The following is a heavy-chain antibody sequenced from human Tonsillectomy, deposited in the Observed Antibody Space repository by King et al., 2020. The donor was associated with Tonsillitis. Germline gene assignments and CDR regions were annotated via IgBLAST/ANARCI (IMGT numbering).Heavy chain of an antibody. D-gene: IGHD6-19*01. CDR2: ISGSGGST. CDR3: AKGAPGIAVAGSGAFDY. Sequence: VQLVESGGDLVQPGGSLRLSCAASGFTFSSYAMSWVRQAPGEGLEWDSTISGSGGSTFYADSVKGRFTISRDNSKITLYLQMNSLRAEDTAVYYCAKGAPGIAVAGSGAFDYWGQGPLVTVSS. J-gene: IGHJ4*02. V-gene: IGHV3-23*04. CDR1: GFTFSSYA.